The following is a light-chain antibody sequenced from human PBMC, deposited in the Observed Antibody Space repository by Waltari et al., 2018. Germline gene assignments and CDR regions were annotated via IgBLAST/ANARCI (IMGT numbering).Light chain of an antibody. CDR2: AAS. Sequence: DVQMTQSPSSLSASVGDRLTMTCRASETIGTYSSWYQQKPGKAPKLLIYAASSLQSGVPARFSGSGSGTEFTLTISSLQSEDFATYYCQQSFENPYTFGQGTKVEIK. CDR1: ETIGTY. J-gene: IGKJ2*01. V-gene: IGKV1-39*01. CDR3: QQSFENPYT.